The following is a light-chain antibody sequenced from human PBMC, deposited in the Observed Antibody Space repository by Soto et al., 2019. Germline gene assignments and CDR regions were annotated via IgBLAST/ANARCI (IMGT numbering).Light chain of an antibody. CDR3: SSYTGSNNAYV. Sequence: QSVLTQPPSASGSPGQSVTISCTGTSNDVGGYNYVSWYQQHPGKAPKLMIYEVSKRPSGVPDRFSGSKSGNTASLTVSGLQGEDEGDYYCSSYTGSNNAYVFGTGTKVTVL. CDR1: SNDVGGYNY. J-gene: IGLJ1*01. CDR2: EVS. V-gene: IGLV2-8*01.